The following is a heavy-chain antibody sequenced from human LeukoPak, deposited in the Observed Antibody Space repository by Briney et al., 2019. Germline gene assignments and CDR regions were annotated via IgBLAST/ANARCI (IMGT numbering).Heavy chain of an antibody. Sequence: PSETLSLTCTVSGGSISSSSYYWGWIRQPPGKGLEWIGSIYYSGSTYYNPSLKSRVTISVDTSKNQFSLKLSSVTAADTAVYYCASGVSHRAWGQGTLVTVSS. V-gene: IGHV4-39*01. J-gene: IGHJ5*02. CDR3: ASGVSHRA. CDR1: GGSISSSSYY. CDR2: IYYSGST.